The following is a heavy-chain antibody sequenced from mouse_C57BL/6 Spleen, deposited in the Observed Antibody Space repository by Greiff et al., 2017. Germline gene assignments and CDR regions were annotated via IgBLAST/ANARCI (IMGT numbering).Heavy chain of an antibody. Sequence: VKLMESGAELARPGASVKLSCKASGYTFTSYGISWVKQRTGQGLEWIGEIYPRSGNTYYNEKFKGKATLTADKSSSTAYMELRSLTSEDSAVYFCARSGYYGSSERYFDVWGTGTTVTVSS. CDR2: IYPRSGNT. CDR1: GYTFTSYG. J-gene: IGHJ1*03. V-gene: IGHV1-81*01. CDR3: ARSGYYGSSERYFDV. D-gene: IGHD1-1*01.